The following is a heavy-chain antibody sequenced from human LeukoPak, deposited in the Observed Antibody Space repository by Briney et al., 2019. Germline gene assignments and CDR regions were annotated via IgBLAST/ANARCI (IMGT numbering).Heavy chain of an antibody. CDR1: GFTFSSYA. CDR2: ISGSGGST. D-gene: IGHD6-13*01. Sequence: GGSLRLPCAASGFTFSSYAMSWVRQAPGKGLEWVSAISGSGGSTYYADSVKGRFTISRDNSKNTLYLQMNSLRAEDTAVYYCARVASSSWSLDAFDIWGQGTMVTVSS. CDR3: ARVASSSWSLDAFDI. V-gene: IGHV3-23*01. J-gene: IGHJ3*02.